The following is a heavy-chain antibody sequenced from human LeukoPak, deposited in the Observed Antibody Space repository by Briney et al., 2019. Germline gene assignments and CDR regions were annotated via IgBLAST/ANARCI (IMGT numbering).Heavy chain of an antibody. CDR3: ASRTHTSGWTY. V-gene: IGHV4-39*01. CDR1: GGSISSRSYY. J-gene: IGHJ4*02. D-gene: IGHD6-19*01. CDR2: IYYSGST. Sequence: SETLALTCTVTGGSISSRSYYWGWIRQPPGKGLEWIGSIYYSGSTYYNPSLKSRVTISADTSKNQFSLKLSSVTVADTAVYYCASRTHTSGWTYWGQGTLVTVSS.